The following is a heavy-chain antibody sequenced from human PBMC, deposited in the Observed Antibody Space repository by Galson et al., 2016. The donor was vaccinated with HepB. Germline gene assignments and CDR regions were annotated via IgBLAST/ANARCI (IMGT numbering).Heavy chain of an antibody. CDR3: ATAITVAGTFDY. Sequence: SVKVSCKVIGYTLTELPMHWVRQTPGKGLEWMGGLFPEDGETIYGQKFKGRVTMTEDTSTDTAYMDLSNLRSEDTAVYYCATAITVAGTFDYWGQGTLVTVSS. CDR1: GYTLTELP. CDR2: LFPEDGET. V-gene: IGHV1-24*01. D-gene: IGHD6-19*01. J-gene: IGHJ4*02.